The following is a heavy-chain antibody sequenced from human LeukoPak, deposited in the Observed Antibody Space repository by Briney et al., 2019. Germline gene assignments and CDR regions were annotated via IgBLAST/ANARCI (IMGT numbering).Heavy chain of an antibody. CDR3: ATYSSGWPRDY. J-gene: IGHJ4*02. CDR2: IYHSGST. Sequence: PSETLSLTCTVSGYSISSGYYWGWIRQPPGKGLEWIVSIYHSGSTYYNPSLKSRVTISVDTSKNRFSLKLSSVTAADTAVYYCATYSSGWPRDYWGQGTLVTVSS. V-gene: IGHV4-38-2*02. CDR1: GYSISSGYY. D-gene: IGHD6-19*01.